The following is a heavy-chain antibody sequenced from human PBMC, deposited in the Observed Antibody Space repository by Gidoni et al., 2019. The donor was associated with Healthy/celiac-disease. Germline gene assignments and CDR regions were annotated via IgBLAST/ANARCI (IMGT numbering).Heavy chain of an antibody. J-gene: IGHJ3*02. V-gene: IGHV3-23*01. D-gene: IGHD3-22*01. CDR1: GFTFSSDA. CDR2: ISGSGGST. CDR3: AKASTTMIVVVIIDAFDI. Sequence: EVQLLESGGGLVQPGGSLRPSCAASGFTFSSDAMSWVRQDPGKGQEWVSAISGSGGSTYYADSVKGRFTISRDNSKNTLYLQMNSLGAEDTAVYYCAKASTTMIVVVIIDAFDIWGQGTMVTVSS.